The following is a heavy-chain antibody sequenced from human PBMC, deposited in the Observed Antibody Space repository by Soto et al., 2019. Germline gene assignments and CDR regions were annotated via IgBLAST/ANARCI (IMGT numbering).Heavy chain of an antibody. V-gene: IGHV3-73*01. CDR3: TRHFETGYCSGGSCYDYYYYYMDV. D-gene: IGHD2-15*01. Sequence: GGSLRLSCAASGLTFSGSPMHWVRQASGKGLEWVGRIRSKANSYATAYAASVKGRFTISRDDSKNTAYLQMNSLKTGDTAVYYCTRHFETGYCSGGSCYDYYYYYMDVWGKGTTVTVSS. J-gene: IGHJ6*03. CDR2: IRSKANSYAT. CDR1: GLTFSGSP.